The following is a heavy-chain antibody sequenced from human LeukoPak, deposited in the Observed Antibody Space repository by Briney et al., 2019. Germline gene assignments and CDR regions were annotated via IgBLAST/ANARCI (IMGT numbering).Heavy chain of an antibody. CDR2: IIPIFGTA. J-gene: IGHJ4*02. CDR1: GGTFSSYA. V-gene: IGHV1-69*01. D-gene: IGHD1-26*01. CDR3: ARVGYSGSYYQPFDY. Sequence: ASVKVSCKASGGTFSSYAISWVRQAPGQGLEWMGGIIPIFGTANYAQKFQGRVTITADESTSTAYMELSSLRSEDTAVYYCARVGYSGSYYQPFDYWGQGTLVTVSS.